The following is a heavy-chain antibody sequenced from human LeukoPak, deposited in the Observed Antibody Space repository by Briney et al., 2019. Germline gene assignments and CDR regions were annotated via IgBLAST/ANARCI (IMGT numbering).Heavy chain of an antibody. Sequence: GRSLRLSCAASGFTFSSYAMSWVRQAPGKGLEWVSAISGSGGSTYYADSVKGRFTISRDNSKNTLYLQMNSLRAEDTAVYYCAKALGIAVAGGFDYWGQGTLVTVSS. CDR2: ISGSGGST. D-gene: IGHD6-19*01. CDR3: AKALGIAVAGGFDY. V-gene: IGHV3-23*01. J-gene: IGHJ4*02. CDR1: GFTFSSYA.